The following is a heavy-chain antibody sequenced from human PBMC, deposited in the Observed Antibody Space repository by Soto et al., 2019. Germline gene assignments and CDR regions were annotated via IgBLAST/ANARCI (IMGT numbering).Heavy chain of an antibody. D-gene: IGHD3-3*01. Sequence: PGGSLRLSCAASGFTFSSYAMSWVRQAPGKGLEWVSAISGSGGSTYYADSVKGRFTISRDNSKNTLYLQMNSLRAEDTAVYYCAKDPRITIFGVVIKTDYYMDVWGKGTTVTVSS. V-gene: IGHV3-23*01. CDR1: GFTFSSYA. CDR2: ISGSGGST. CDR3: AKDPRITIFGVVIKTDYYMDV. J-gene: IGHJ6*03.